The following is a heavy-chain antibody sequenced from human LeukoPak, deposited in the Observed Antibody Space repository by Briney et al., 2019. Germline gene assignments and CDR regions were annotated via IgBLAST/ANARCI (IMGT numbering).Heavy chain of an antibody. CDR1: GDSVPSTA. CDR3: ARGGRGYCTSSSCYFDY. Sequence: SQTLSLTFALSGDSVPSTAWNWIRQSPSRGLEWLGRTYYRSKWYNDYAVSVKSRITINPDTSKNQFSLQLNSVTPEDTAVYYCARGGRGYCTSSSCYFDYWGQGTLVTVSS. V-gene: IGHV6-1*01. D-gene: IGHD2-2*01. J-gene: IGHJ4*02. CDR2: TYYRSKWYN.